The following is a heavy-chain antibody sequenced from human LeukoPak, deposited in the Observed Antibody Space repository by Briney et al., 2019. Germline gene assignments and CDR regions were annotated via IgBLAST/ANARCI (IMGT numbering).Heavy chain of an antibody. CDR1: GYTFTGYY. Sequence: GFSVTVSCKASGYTFTGYYMHWVRLAPGLGLEWMGWINPNSGGTNYAQKFQGRVTMTRHTSISTAYMELSRLRSDDTAVYYCARDSWELTYYYDSSGYYPDYWGQGPLLPVSS. D-gene: IGHD3-22*01. CDR3: ARDSWELTYYYDSSGYYPDY. V-gene: IGHV1-2*02. CDR2: INPNSGGT. J-gene: IGHJ4*02.